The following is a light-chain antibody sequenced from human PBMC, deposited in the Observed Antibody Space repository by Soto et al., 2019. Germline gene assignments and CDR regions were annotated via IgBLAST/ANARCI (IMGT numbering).Light chain of an antibody. Sequence: IVLTQSPGTLSLSPGERATLSCRASQSISNNYLAWYQPKPGQAPRLLIFGVSSSATGSPDRFSGSGSGTDFTLTISRLGPEDFAVYYCQHHGYSEYTFGQGTNLEIK. CDR2: GVS. CDR3: QHHGYSEYT. V-gene: IGKV3-20*01. CDR1: QSISNNY. J-gene: IGKJ2*01.